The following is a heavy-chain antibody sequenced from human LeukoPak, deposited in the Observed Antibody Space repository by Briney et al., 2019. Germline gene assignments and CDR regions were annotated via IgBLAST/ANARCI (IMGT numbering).Heavy chain of an antibody. CDR1: GFTFDDYA. Sequence: GRSLRLSCAASGFTFDDYAMHWVRQAPGKGLEWVSGISWNSGSIGYADSVKGRFTISRDNAKNSLYLQMNSLRAEDMALYYCAKGYYDFWSGYSDWGQGTLVTVSS. V-gene: IGHV3-9*03. CDR3: AKGYYDFWSGYSD. J-gene: IGHJ4*02. CDR2: ISWNSGSI. D-gene: IGHD3-3*01.